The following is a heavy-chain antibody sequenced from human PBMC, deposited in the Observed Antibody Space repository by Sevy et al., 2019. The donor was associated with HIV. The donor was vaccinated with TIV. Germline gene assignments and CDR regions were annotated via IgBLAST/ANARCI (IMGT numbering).Heavy chain of an antibody. V-gene: IGHV7-4-1*02. Sequence: ASVKVSCKASGYTFISYGMNWVRQAPGQGLEWMGWINTNTGNPTYAQGFTGRFVFSLDTSINTAYLQISSLKADDTAVYYCARTSRGIVVVPAAQHYYGMDVWGQGTTVTVSS. CDR2: INTNTGNP. D-gene: IGHD2-2*01. J-gene: IGHJ6*02. CDR1: GYTFISYG. CDR3: ARTSRGIVVVPAAQHYYGMDV.